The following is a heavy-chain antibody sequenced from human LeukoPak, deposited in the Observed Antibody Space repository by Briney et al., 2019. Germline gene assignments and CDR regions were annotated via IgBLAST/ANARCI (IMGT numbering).Heavy chain of an antibody. D-gene: IGHD2/OR15-2a*01. Sequence: GGSLRLSCAASGFTFRSYWMHWVRQAPGKGLIWVSNINGDDSRTNYADSVKGRFTISRDNAKNTLDLQMNSLRAEDTAVYHCARANCNSSACRLGYWGQGTLVTVSS. CDR3: ARANCNSSACRLGY. V-gene: IGHV3-74*01. CDR1: GFTFRSYW. CDR2: INGDDSRT. J-gene: IGHJ4*02.